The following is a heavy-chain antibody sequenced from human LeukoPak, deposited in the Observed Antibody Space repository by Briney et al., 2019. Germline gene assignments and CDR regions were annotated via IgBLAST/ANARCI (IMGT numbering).Heavy chain of an antibody. Sequence: GASVKVSCKASGYTFTGYYMHWVRQAPGQGLEWMGWINPNSGGTNYAQKFQGRVTMTRDTSISTAYMELSRLRSDDTAVYYCARVSFGGGAVADYWGQGTLVTVSS. J-gene: IGHJ4*02. V-gene: IGHV1-2*02. CDR3: ARVSFGGGAVADY. CDR1: GYTFTGYY. D-gene: IGHD6-19*01. CDR2: INPNSGGT.